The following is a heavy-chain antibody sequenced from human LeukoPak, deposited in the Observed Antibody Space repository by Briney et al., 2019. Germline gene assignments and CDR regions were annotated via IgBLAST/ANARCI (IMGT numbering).Heavy chain of an antibody. V-gene: IGHV3-23*01. D-gene: IGHD1/OR15-1a*01. CDR1: GFTFSVYA. CDR3: AKSHSLEHRGYFDY. CDR2: ISDSGGST. Sequence: PGGSLRLSCATSGFTFSVYAMSWVRQAPGKGLEWVSTISDSGGSTYYADSVKGRFTISRGNSKNTLYLLMNELSAEDTAVNYCAKSHSLEHRGYFDYWGQGTLVTVSS. J-gene: IGHJ4*02.